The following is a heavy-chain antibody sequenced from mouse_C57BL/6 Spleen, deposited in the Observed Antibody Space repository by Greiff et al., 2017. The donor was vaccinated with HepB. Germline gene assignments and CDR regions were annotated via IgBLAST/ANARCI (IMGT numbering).Heavy chain of an antibody. V-gene: IGHV1-80*01. CDR3: ARGISYYYGSRRYFDY. CDR2: IYPGDGDT. Sequence: VQLVESGAELVKPGASVKISCKASGYAFSSYWMNWVKQRPGKGLEWIGQIYPGDGDTNYNGKFKGKATLTADKSSSTAYMQLSSLTSEDSAVYFCARGISYYYGSRRYFDYWGQGTTLTVSS. J-gene: IGHJ2*01. D-gene: IGHD1-1*01. CDR1: GYAFSSYW.